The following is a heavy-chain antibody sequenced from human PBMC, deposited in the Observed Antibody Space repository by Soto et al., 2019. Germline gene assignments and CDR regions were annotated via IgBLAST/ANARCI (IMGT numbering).Heavy chain of an antibody. J-gene: IGHJ3*02. D-gene: IGHD3-22*01. V-gene: IGHV4-59*02. Sequence: SETLSLTCSFSGDSVTSHYLTWIRQSPEKGLEWIGYMHYTGFSHYNPSLKSRLTISVDTSKNQFTLQLTSVTVEDTAVYYCESWLVGLSGYMEAVDAFDIWGRGTMVTVS. CDR3: ESWLVGLSGYMEAVDAFDI. CDR2: MHYTGFS. CDR1: GDSVTSHY.